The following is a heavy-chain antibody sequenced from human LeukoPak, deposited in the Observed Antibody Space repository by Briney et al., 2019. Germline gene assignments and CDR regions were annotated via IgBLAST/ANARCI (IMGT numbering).Heavy chain of an antibody. J-gene: IGHJ4*02. V-gene: IGHV4-38-2*01. Sequence: SETLSLTCAVSGYSISGGYYWGWIRQPPGKGLEWIGSIYHSGSTYYNPSLKSRVTISVDTSKNQFPLKLSSVTAADTAVYYCARVHQEGQWLVLDYWGQGTLVTVSS. CDR3: ARVHQEGQWLVLDY. CDR2: IYHSGST. CDR1: GYSISGGYY. D-gene: IGHD6-19*01.